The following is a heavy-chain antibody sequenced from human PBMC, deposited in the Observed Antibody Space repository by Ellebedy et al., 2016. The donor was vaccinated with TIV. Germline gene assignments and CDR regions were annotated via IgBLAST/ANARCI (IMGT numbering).Heavy chain of an antibody. CDR3: ARDLDKSSGWYGGAAY. Sequence: PGGSLRLSCAASGFSFSSYAMSWVRQAPGKGLEWVSGNVGSGGSRYADSVKGRFTISRDNSMTTLYLEMNSLRAEDTAVYYCARDLDKSSGWYGGAAYWGQGTLVTVSS. CDR2: NVGSGGSR. CDR1: GFSFSSYA. V-gene: IGHV3-23*01. D-gene: IGHD6-19*01. J-gene: IGHJ4*02.